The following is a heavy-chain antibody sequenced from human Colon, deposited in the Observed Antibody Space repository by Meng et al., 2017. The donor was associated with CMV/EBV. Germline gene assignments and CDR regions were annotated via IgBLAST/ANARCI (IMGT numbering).Heavy chain of an antibody. CDR1: GGSFTPNTYF. D-gene: IGHD3-10*01. CDR2: IYNSGGT. V-gene: IGHV4-39*07. CDR3: ARGVLNFFDY. J-gene: IGHJ4*02. Sequence: QLQSEESGPGLLRPSEPLSLTCSVPGGSFTPNTYFWAWIRQPPGKGLEYIGSIYNSGGTYYNASLKSRVTMSVDTCKNQFSLKLSSVTAADTAKYYCARGVLNFFDYWGQGTLVTVSS.